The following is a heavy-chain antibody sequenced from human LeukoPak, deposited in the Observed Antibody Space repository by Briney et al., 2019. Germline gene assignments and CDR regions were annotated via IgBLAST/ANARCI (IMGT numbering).Heavy chain of an antibody. CDR2: IRSSSSYI. D-gene: IGHD5-12*01. J-gene: IGHJ3*02. CDR1: GFTFSSYR. CDR3: ARVKRGDIVATISPRSAFDI. Sequence: GGSLRLSCAASGFTFSSYRMTWVRQAPGKGLEWVSSIRSSSSYIYYADSVKGRFTISRDNAKNSLYLQMNSLRAEDTAVYYCARVKRGDIVATISPRSAFDIWGQGTMVTVSS. V-gene: IGHV3-21*01.